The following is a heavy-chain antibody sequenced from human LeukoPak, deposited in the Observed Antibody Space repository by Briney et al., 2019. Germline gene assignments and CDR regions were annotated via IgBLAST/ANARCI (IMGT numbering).Heavy chain of an antibody. CDR2: LYASGPT. CDR1: GVSISTYY. D-gene: IGHD1-26*01. Sequence: SETLSLTCTVSGVSISTYYWSWLRQPAGKGLEWIGPLYASGPTKYSPSLKSRLTMSVDTSKNQLSLKVNSVTVADTAVYFCARHTRMWGYFDYWGQGTLVGVCS. CDR3: ARHTRMWGYFDY. V-gene: IGHV4-4*07. J-gene: IGHJ4*02.